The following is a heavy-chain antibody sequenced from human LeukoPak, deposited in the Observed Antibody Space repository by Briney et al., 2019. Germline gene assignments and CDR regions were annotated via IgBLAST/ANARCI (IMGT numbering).Heavy chain of an antibody. J-gene: IGHJ4*02. CDR3: ANAHSSGWYGPPQRLDY. CDR2: ISGSGGST. V-gene: IGHV3-23*01. Sequence: HLGGSLRLSCAASGFIFTNAWMNWVRQGPGKGLEWVSAISGSGGSTYYTDSVKGRFTISRDNSKNTLYLQMNSLRAEDTAVYYCANAHSSGWYGPPQRLDYWGQGTLVTVSS. CDR1: GFIFTNAW. D-gene: IGHD6-19*01.